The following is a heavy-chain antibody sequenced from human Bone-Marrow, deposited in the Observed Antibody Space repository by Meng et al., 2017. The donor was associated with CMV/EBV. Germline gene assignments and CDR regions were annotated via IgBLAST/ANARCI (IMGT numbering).Heavy chain of an antibody. V-gene: IGHV3-23*01. CDR1: GFTLSSYS. CDR3: ARRPFRPVHHGSDTRGGMDV. CDR2: ISGSGGSA. D-gene: IGHD3-10*01. Sequence: GESLNISCAVSGFTLSSYSMSWVRQAPGKGLEWVSSISGSGGSAYYADSVKGRFTISRDNSKNTMSLQMNSLRAEDTAVYYCARRPFRPVHHGSDTRGGMDVWGQGTTVTVSS. J-gene: IGHJ6*02.